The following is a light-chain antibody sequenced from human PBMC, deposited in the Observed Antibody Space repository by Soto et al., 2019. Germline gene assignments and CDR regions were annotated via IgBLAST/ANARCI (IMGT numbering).Light chain of an antibody. CDR3: QQYGSSGT. CDR1: QNIGTY. Sequence: EIVFTQSPGTLSLSPGERATLSCRASQNIGTYLAWYQHKPGQAPSVLIFGASTRANGAPDRFSGSGSGTDFTLTISRLEPEDFAVYYCQQYGSSGTFGQGTKGDIK. J-gene: IGKJ1*01. CDR2: GAS. V-gene: IGKV3-20*01.